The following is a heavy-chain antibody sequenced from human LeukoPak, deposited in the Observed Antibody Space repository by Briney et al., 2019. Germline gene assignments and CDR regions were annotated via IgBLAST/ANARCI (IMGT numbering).Heavy chain of an antibody. V-gene: IGHV4-39*07. J-gene: IGHJ5*02. Sequence: SGTLSLTCTVSGGSISSSSYYWGWIRQPPGKGLEWIGSIYYSGSTYYNPSLKSRVTISVDTSKNQFSLKLSSVTAADTAVYYCAREGSPGLWFDPWGQGTLVTVS. D-gene: IGHD2-15*01. CDR3: AREGSPGLWFDP. CDR2: IYYSGST. CDR1: GGSISSSSYY.